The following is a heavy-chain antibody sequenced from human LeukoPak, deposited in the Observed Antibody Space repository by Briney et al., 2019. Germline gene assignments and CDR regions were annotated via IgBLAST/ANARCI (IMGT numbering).Heavy chain of an antibody. V-gene: IGHV5-51*01. CDR3: AIGRGGQQLGDY. Sequence: GESLKISCKHSEYSFPNYCIGWVRQMPGKGLEWMGIFYPDDSDTRYSLSFQGQDTLAADKSISTAYVQWSSVKASDTAMYYCAIGRGGQQLGDYWGQGTLVTVSS. CDR2: FYPDDSDT. J-gene: IGHJ4*02. CDR1: EYSFPNYC. D-gene: IGHD6-13*01.